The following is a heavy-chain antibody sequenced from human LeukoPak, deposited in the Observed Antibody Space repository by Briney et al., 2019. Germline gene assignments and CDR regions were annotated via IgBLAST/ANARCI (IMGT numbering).Heavy chain of an antibody. CDR2: TYSSGST. J-gene: IGHJ4*02. Sequence: GGSLRLSCAASGLTVSNNYMSWVRQAPGKGLEWVSITYSSGSTFYADSVKGRFTISRHKSNNTMFLQMSSMRTEDTAVYYCARAPKGGTYPFDCWGQGTLVTVSS. D-gene: IGHD1-26*01. CDR3: ARAPKGGTYPFDC. V-gene: IGHV3-53*04. CDR1: GLTVSNNY.